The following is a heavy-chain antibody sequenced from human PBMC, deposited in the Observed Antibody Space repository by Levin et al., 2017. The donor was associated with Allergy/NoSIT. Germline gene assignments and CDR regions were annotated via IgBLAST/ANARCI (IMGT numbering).Heavy chain of an antibody. J-gene: IGHJ4*02. V-gene: IGHV3-23*01. CDR1: GFTFSSYS. D-gene: IGHD2-21*02. Sequence: PPGGSLRLSCAASGFTFSSYSMAWVRQAPGKGLEWVSVISGSGGTTHYADSVRGRFTISRDNSKNTVFLQMNILRAEDTATYYCAKEDSSCGSDCNSLLDYWGQGTLVTVSS. CDR2: ISGSGGTT. CDR3: AKEDSSCGSDCNSLLDY.